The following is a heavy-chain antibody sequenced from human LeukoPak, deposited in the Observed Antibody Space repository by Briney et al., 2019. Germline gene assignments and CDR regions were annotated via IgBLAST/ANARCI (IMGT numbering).Heavy chain of an antibody. J-gene: IGHJ4*02. V-gene: IGHV4-61*02. CDR1: GGSISNSSYY. CDR3: ARGSGDFDY. CDR2: VYMRGST. Sequence: PSETLSLTCTVSGGSISNSSYYWSWIRQPAGKGLEWIGRVYMRGSTNYNPSLQSRVTISLDTSKNQFSLKLSSVTAADTAVYYCARGSGDFDYWGQGTLVTVSS. D-gene: IGHD3-10*01.